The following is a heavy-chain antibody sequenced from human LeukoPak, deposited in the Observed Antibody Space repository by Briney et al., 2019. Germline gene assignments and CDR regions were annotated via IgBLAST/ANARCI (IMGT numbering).Heavy chain of an antibody. CDR1: GDSISSSSSY. CDR3: ARDSSGYSDAFDI. D-gene: IGHD3-22*01. CDR2: IYYSGST. J-gene: IGHJ3*02. V-gene: IGHV4-39*07. Sequence: PSETLSLTCTVSGDSISSSSSYWGWIRQPPGKGLEWIGSIYYSGSTNYNPSLKSRVTISVDKSKNQFSLKLSSVTAADTAVYYCARDSSGYSDAFDIWGQGTMVTVSS.